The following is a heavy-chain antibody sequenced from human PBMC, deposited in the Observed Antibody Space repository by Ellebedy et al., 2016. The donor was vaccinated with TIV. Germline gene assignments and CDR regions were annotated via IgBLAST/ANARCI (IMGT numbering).Heavy chain of an antibody. D-gene: IGHD3-10*01. CDR3: ARVFGELLFDY. CDR1: GGTFSSYA. Sequence: SVKVSXXASGGTFSSYAISWVRQAPGQGLEWMGGIIPIFGTANYAQKLQGRVTMTTDTSTSTAYMELRSLRSDDTAVYYCARVFGELLFDYWGQGTLVTVSS. CDR2: IIPIFGTA. V-gene: IGHV1-69*05. J-gene: IGHJ4*02.